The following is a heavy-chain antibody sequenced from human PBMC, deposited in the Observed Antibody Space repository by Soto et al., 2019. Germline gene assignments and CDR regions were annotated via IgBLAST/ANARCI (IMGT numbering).Heavy chain of an antibody. J-gene: IGHJ4*02. D-gene: IGHD1-26*01. CDR3: ARGDTDFDS. CDR1: GYTFTNYY. CDR2: INPSGGTT. Sequence: QMQLVQSGAEVKKPGASVNVSCKASGYTFTNYYIHWVRQAPGQGLEWMGIINPSGGTTNYTQKFQGRVTMTRDTSTSTVYMQLSSPTSEDTAVYYCARGDTDFDSWGQGTLVTVSS. V-gene: IGHV1-46*01.